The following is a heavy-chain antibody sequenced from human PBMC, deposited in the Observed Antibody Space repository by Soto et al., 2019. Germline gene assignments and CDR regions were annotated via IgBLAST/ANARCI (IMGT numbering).Heavy chain of an antibody. J-gene: IGHJ4*02. D-gene: IGHD2-15*01. CDR2: MSPESGNT. Sequence: ASVKVSCKASGYTFTSYGISWVRQAPGQGLEWMGWMSPESGNTGYAPQFQGRVTMTRNTSISTAYMELSSLRSEDTAVYYCARDLGGWPDYWGQGTLVTVSS. CDR3: ARDLGGWPDY. V-gene: IGHV1-8*02. CDR1: GYTFTSYG.